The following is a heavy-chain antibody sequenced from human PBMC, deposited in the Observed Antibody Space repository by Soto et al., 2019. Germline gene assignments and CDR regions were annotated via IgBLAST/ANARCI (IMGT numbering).Heavy chain of an antibody. D-gene: IGHD5-18*01. CDR2: IKQDGSEK. Sequence: EVQLVESGGGLVQPGGSLRLSCAASGFTFSSYWMSWVRQAPGKGLEWVANIKQDGSEKYYVDSVKGRFTISRDNAKNSLYLQMNSLRAEDTAVYYCARAARAAMAYFDYWGQGTLVTVSS. J-gene: IGHJ4*02. CDR3: ARAARAAMAYFDY. V-gene: IGHV3-7*04. CDR1: GFTFSSYW.